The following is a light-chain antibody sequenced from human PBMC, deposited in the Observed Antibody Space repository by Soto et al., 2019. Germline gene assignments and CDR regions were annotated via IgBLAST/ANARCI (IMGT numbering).Light chain of an antibody. V-gene: IGKV3-20*01. CDR1: QSLSSGY. CDR2: AAS. CDR3: QQYDTSPRT. J-gene: IGKJ1*01. Sequence: ESVLTQSPGTLSLSPGERATLSCRASQSLSSGYLAWYQQKPGQAPRILIYAASSRATGIPDRFSGSGSGTDFSLTINRLEPEDSAVYYCQQYDTSPRTFGQGTKVAIK.